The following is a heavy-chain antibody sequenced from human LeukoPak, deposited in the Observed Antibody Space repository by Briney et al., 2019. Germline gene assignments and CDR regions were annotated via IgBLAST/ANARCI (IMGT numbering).Heavy chain of an antibody. D-gene: IGHD3-3*01. CDR2: ISGSGGNT. Sequence: GGSLRLSCAASGFTFSSYAMSWVRQAPGKGLEWVSAISGSGGNTKYADSVKGRFTISRDNSKNTVSLQMNSLRVEDTAVYYCARGDWSGYYSYFDYWGQGTLVTVSS. J-gene: IGHJ4*02. V-gene: IGHV3-23*01. CDR3: ARGDWSGYYSYFDY. CDR1: GFTFSSYA.